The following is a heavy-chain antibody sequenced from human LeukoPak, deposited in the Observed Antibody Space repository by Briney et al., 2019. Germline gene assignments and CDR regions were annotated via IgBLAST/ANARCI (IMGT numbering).Heavy chain of an antibody. J-gene: IGHJ4*02. CDR2: IYTSGST. D-gene: IGHD5-18*01. Sequence: SETLSLTCTVSGGSISSYYWSWIRQPAGKGPEWIGRIYTSGSTNYNPSLKSRVTMSVDTSKNQFSLKLSSVTAADTAVYYCARHLGGYSYGRPLVYWGQGTLVTVSS. CDR3: ARHLGGYSYGRPLVY. V-gene: IGHV4-4*07. CDR1: GGSISSYY.